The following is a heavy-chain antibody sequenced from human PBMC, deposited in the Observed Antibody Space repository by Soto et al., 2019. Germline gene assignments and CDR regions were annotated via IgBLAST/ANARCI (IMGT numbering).Heavy chain of an antibody. CDR2: ISGSGGST. Sequence: TGGSLRLSCAASGFTFSSYAMSCVRQAPGKGLEWVSAISGSGGSTYYADSVKGRFTISRDNSKNTLYLQMNSLRAEDTAVYYCAKGGYRGIYYYYYYMDVWGKGTTVTVSS. CDR3: AKGGYRGIYYYYYYMDV. J-gene: IGHJ6*03. CDR1: GFTFSSYA. D-gene: IGHD5-18*01. V-gene: IGHV3-23*01.